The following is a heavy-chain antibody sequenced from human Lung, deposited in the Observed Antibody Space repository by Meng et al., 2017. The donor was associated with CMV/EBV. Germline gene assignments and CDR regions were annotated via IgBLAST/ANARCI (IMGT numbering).Heavy chain of an antibody. CDR1: GFSARNNY. CDR3: ARDLRRYFDY. Sequence: GGSLRLSCVVSGFSARNNYMNWVRQAPGKGLEWVSIIYSGGSISYADPVKGRFTISRDNSKNTLYLQMNNLRAEDTAVYYCARDLRRYFDYWGQGTEVTVSS. J-gene: IGHJ4*02. CDR2: IYSGGSI. V-gene: IGHV3-53*01.